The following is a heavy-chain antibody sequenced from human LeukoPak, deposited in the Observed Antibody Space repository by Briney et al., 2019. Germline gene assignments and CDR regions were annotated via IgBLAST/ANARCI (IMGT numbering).Heavy chain of an antibody. CDR2: ISWNSGSI. CDR3: ASGLRYFDWLDAFDI. CDR1: GFTFDDYA. V-gene: IGHV3-9*01. D-gene: IGHD3-9*01. Sequence: PGGSLRLSCAASGFTFDDYAMHWVRQAPGKGLEWVSGISWNSGSIGYADSMKGRFTISRDNAKNSLYLQMNSLRAEDTALYYCASGLRYFDWLDAFDIWGQGTMVTVSS. J-gene: IGHJ3*02.